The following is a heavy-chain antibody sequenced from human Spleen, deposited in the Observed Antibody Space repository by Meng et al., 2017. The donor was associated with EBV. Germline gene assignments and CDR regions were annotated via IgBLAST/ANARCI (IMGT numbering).Heavy chain of an antibody. J-gene: IGHJ4*02. CDR3: AHSRSGWILDFDH. Sequence: QIPLKESGPKVGKPTQTLTLTCTFSGFSLNSNGVAVGWIRQPPGKALEWLSLIYWDDERRYSPSLKTRLTITKDTSKNQVVLRMTNIDPVDTGTYYCAHSRSGWILDFDHWGQGTLVTVSS. CDR1: GFSLNSNGVA. D-gene: IGHD6-25*01. CDR2: IYWDDER. V-gene: IGHV2-5*02.